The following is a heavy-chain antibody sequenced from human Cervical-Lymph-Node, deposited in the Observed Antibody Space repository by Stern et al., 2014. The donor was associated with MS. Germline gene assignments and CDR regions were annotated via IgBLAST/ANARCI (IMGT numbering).Heavy chain of an antibody. CDR2: IYSSGST. V-gene: IGHV4-61*02. Sequence: VQLVESGPGLVKPSQTLSLTCTVSGGSISSGNYYWSWIRQPAGEGLEWIGRIYSSGSTQYNPPPKSRVTISADPSTNQFSLRLSSVTAADTAVYYCARGNYDVLTDNGGHGFDIWGQGTMVTVSS. J-gene: IGHJ3*02. CDR3: ARGNYDVLTDNGGHGFDI. CDR1: GGSISSGNYY. D-gene: IGHD3-9*01.